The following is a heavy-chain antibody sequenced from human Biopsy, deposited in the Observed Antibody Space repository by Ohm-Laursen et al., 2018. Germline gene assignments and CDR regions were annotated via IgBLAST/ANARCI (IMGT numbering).Heavy chain of an antibody. CDR2: INHSGRT. D-gene: IGHD3-22*01. Sequence: GTLSLTRAVYGESFNGYYWSWIRQTPGKGLEWIGEINHSGRTNYNPSLKSRVTISVDTSKNQFYLKVRSVTAADTAVYYCVRGVDYYDPYHYYALDVWGQGTTVTVSS. CDR3: VRGVDYYDPYHYYALDV. V-gene: IGHV4-34*01. J-gene: IGHJ6*02. CDR1: GESFNGYY.